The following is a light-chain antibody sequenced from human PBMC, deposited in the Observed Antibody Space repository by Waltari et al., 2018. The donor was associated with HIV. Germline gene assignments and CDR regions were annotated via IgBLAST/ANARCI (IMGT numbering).Light chain of an antibody. CDR2: GSN. J-gene: IGLJ3*02. CDR3: AAWDDSLSGRV. V-gene: IGLV1-47*01. CDR1: RSNIGRSY. Sequence: QSVLTQPPSASGTPGQRVTISCSGSRSNIGRSYISWYQQRPGTAPKLLIYGSNQRPSGVPDRFSGSKSGTSASLAISGLRSEDEADYYCAAWDDSLSGRVFGGGTKLTVL.